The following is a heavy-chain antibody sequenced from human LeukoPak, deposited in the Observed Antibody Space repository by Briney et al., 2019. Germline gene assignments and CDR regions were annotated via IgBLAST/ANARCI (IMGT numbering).Heavy chain of an antibody. CDR2: IYNSGST. V-gene: IGHV4-59*01. J-gene: IGHJ6*03. Sequence: PSETLSLTCTVSGGSISSYYWSWIRQPPGKGLEWIGYIYNSGSTNYNPSLKSRVTISVDTSKNQFSLKLTSVTAADTAVYYCARVEEGYGSGRRENYYYYYMDVWGKGTTVTISS. CDR1: GGSISSYY. CDR3: ARVEEGYGSGRRENYYYYYMDV. D-gene: IGHD3-10*01.